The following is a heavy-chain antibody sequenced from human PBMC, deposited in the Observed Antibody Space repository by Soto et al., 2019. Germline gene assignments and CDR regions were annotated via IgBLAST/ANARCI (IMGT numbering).Heavy chain of an antibody. V-gene: IGHV4-31*03. J-gene: IGHJ3*02. D-gene: IGHD4-17*01. Sequence: PSETLSLTCTVSGGSISSGGYYWSWIRQHPGKGLEWIGYIYYSGSTYYNPSLKSRVTISVDTSKNQFSLKLSSVTAADTAVYYXARRGLNGDDEVGAFDIWGQGTMVTVSS. CDR3: ARRGLNGDDEVGAFDI. CDR1: GGSISSGGYY. CDR2: IYYSGST.